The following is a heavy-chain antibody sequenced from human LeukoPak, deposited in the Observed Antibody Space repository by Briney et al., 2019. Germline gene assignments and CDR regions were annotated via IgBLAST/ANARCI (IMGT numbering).Heavy chain of an antibody. D-gene: IGHD4-11*01. Sequence: GGSLGLSCAASGFTFSSYAMSWVRQAPGKGLEWVSAISGSGGSTYYADSVKGRFTISRDNSKNTLYLQMNSLRAEDTAVYYCARATTVLSAFDIWGQGTMVTVSS. J-gene: IGHJ3*02. CDR1: GFTFSSYA. CDR2: ISGSGGST. V-gene: IGHV3-23*01. CDR3: ARATTVLSAFDI.